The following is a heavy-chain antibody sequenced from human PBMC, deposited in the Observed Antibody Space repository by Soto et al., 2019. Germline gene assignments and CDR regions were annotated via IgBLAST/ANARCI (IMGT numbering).Heavy chain of an antibody. CDR3: TRNIVRTSKYHPKYKDD. Sequence: QVQLVESGGGVVKPGRSLRLSCAASGFTFSSYAMHWVRQAPGKGLEWVAVIYYDGSNKYYTDSVKGRFTISRYNSKNQMYLLRNAQTAEDKAEYDCTRNIVRTSKYHPKYKDDWGKGTLVTVSS. J-gene: IGHJ4*03. V-gene: IGHV3-30-3*01. D-gene: IGHD4-4*01. CDR2: IYYDGSNK. CDR1: GFTFSSYA.